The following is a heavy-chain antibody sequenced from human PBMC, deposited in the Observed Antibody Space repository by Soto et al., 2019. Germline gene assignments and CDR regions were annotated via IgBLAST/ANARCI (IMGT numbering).Heavy chain of an antibody. CDR3: ARFALPYCSSTSCPPLGAFDI. CDR2: IIPILGIA. Sequence: SVKVSCKASGGTFSSYTISWVRQAPGQGLEWMGRIIPILGIANYAQKFQGRVTITADKSTSTAYMELSSLRSEDTAVYYCARFALPYCSSTSCPPLGAFDIWGQGTMVTVSS. CDR1: GGTFSSYT. D-gene: IGHD2-2*01. V-gene: IGHV1-69*02. J-gene: IGHJ3*02.